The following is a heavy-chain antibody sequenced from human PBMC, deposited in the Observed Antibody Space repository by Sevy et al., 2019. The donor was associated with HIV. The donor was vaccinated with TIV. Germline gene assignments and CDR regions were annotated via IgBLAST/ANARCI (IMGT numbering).Heavy chain of an antibody. CDR2: INSDSGDT. J-gene: IGHJ6*02. Sequence: ASVKVSCKASGYIFTDYYIHWVRQAPGQGLEWMAWINSDSGDTNYAQRFQGEVTVTRDTSLSTAYLYLTNLKSNDTAIYYCARLTTQPTSDLYGLDVLGQGTSVTVSS. CDR3: ARLTTQPTSDLYGLDV. D-gene: IGHD4-17*01. CDR1: GYIFTDYY. V-gene: IGHV1-2*02.